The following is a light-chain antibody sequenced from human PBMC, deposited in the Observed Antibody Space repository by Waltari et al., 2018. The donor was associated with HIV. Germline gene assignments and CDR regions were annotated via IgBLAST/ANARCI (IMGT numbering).Light chain of an antibody. CDR2: GSS. V-gene: IGKV3-20*01. CDR3: QQYGSSPPYT. J-gene: IGKJ2*01. Sequence: EIVLTQSPGTLSLSPGARAILSCRASERLTSNYLAWYQQKPGQAPRLLIYGSSSRATGIPNRFSGSESGADFALTISRLEPEDSAVYYCQQYGSSPPYTFGQGTRLEIK. CDR1: ERLTSNY.